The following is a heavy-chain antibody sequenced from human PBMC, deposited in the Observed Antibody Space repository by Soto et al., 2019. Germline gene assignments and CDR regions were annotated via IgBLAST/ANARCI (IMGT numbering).Heavy chain of an antibody. CDR3: AAGRTGGSYYGMDV. CDR1: GFTFSDSA. D-gene: IGHD2-2*01. J-gene: IGHJ6*02. CDR2: IVAGSGNT. V-gene: IGHV1-58*01. Sequence: SVKVSCKVSGFTFSDSAVQWVRQARGQGLEWIGWIVAGSGNTNYAQKFQERVTITRDMSTSTAYMVLSSLRSDDTAVYYCAAGRTGGSYYGMDVWGQGTTVTV.